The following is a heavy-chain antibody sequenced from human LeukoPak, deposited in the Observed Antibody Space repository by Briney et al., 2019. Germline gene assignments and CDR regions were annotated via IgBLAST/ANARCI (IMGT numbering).Heavy chain of an antibody. CDR3: ARDGRLDQLDPGDYYHGMDV. Sequence: GGSLRLSCAASGFTFSSYAMSWVRQAPGKGLEWVSAISGSGGSTYYADSVKGRFTISRDNSKNTLYLQMNSLRADDTAVYYCARDGRLDQLDPGDYYHGMDVWGQGTTVTVS. CDR2: ISGSGGST. CDR1: GFTFSSYA. J-gene: IGHJ6*02. V-gene: IGHV3-23*01. D-gene: IGHD2-2*01.